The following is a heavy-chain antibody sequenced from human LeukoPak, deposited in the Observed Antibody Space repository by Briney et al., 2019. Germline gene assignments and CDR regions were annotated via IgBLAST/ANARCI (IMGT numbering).Heavy chain of an antibody. D-gene: IGHD2-8*01. V-gene: IGHV4-4*07. CDR1: GGSISRYY. J-gene: IGHJ3*02. Sequence: SETLSLTCTVSGGSISRYYWNWIRQPAGKGLEWIGRMYISGSTNYNPSLKSRLTMSVDTSNNQFSLNLTSVTAADTAVYYCARGPFTNDAFDIWGQGTMVTVSS. CDR3: ARGPFTNDAFDI. CDR2: MYISGST.